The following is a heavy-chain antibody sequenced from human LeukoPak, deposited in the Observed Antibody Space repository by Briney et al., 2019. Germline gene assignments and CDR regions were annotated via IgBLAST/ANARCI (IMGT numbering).Heavy chain of an antibody. CDR3: ARDGVAGGFDY. Sequence: SETLSLTCTVSGGSIGSYYWNWIRQAPGKGLEWIGYIHYRGSTNHNSSLKSRVTISVDTSKNQYSLKLSSVTAADTAVYYCARDGVAGGFDYWGQGTLVTVSS. J-gene: IGHJ4*02. D-gene: IGHD6-19*01. CDR2: IHYRGST. V-gene: IGHV4-59*01. CDR1: GGSIGSYY.